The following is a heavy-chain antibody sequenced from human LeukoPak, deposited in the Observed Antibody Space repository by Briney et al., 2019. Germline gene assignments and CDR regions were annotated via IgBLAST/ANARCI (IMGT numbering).Heavy chain of an antibody. CDR2: ISSSSGTI. CDR3: ARVNGSSWNYYMDV. D-gene: IGHD6-13*01. J-gene: IGHJ6*03. Sequence: GGSLRLSCETSGFTFNVYSMIWVRQAPGKGLEWVSYISSSSGTIYYADSVRGRFTISRDDAKNSLFLEMYNLRAEDTAVYYCARVNGSSWNYYMDVWGKGTTVTVSS. V-gene: IGHV3-48*04. CDR1: GFTFNVYS.